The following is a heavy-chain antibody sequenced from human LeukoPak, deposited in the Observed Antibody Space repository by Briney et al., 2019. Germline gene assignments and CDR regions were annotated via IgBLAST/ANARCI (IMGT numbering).Heavy chain of an antibody. CDR2: IHYDGTT. J-gene: IGHJ4*02. D-gene: IGHD6-19*01. V-gene: IGHV4-39*01. CDR1: GGSISSSDYY. CDR3: ARRPGSGWFFDY. Sequence: SETLSLTCTVSGGSISSSDYYWGWIRQPPGKALEWIGTIHYDGTTYYNPSLKSRVTISVDTSNNQFSLKVTSVTAADTAVSYCARRPGSGWFFDYWGQGTLATVSS.